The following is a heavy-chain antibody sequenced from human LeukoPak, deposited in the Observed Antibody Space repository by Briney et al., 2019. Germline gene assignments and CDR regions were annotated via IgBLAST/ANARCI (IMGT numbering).Heavy chain of an antibody. CDR3: ARDRTSGCSGGSCYNGGFDY. J-gene: IGHJ4*02. CDR2: ISSSSSYI. Sequence: GGSLRLSCAASGFTFSSYSMNWVRQAPGEGLEWVSSISSSSSYIYYADSVKGRFTISRDNAKNSLYQQMNSLRAEDTAVYYCARDRTSGCSGGSCYNGGFDYWGQGTLVTVSS. CDR1: GFTFSSYS. D-gene: IGHD2-15*01. V-gene: IGHV3-21*01.